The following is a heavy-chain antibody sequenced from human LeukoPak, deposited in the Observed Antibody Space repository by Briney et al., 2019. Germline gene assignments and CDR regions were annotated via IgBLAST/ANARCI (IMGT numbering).Heavy chain of an antibody. J-gene: IGHJ4*02. CDR3: AREQTFPYFDS. Sequence: GGSLRLSCAASGFTVSKDYMNWVRQAPGKGLEWVSVIYSGGSTYYADSVKGRFTISRDNSKNTLYLQMNSLRAEDTAVYYCAREQTFPYFDSWGQGTLVTVSS. D-gene: IGHD3-16*01. CDR2: IYSGGST. V-gene: IGHV3-66*01. CDR1: GFTVSKDY.